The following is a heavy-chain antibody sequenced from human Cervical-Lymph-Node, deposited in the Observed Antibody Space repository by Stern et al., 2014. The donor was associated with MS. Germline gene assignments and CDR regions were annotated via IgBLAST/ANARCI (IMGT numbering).Heavy chain of an antibody. V-gene: IGHV3-9*01. J-gene: IGHJ4*02. Sequence: EVQLVESGGGLVQPGRSLRLSCAASGFKFGDYAMHWVRQAPGKGLEWVSGISGNSGSIDYADSVKGRFIISRDNAKNSLYLQMNSLRAEDTALYYCANDLDSSGYYYAIDYWGQGTLVTVSS. CDR3: ANDLDSSGYYYAIDY. CDR2: ISGNSGSI. CDR1: GFKFGDYA. D-gene: IGHD3-22*01.